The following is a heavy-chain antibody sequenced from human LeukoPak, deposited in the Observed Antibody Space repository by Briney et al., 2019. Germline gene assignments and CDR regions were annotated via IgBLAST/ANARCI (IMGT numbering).Heavy chain of an antibody. CDR2: IIPIFGTA. V-gene: IGHV1-69*13. CDR3: ARALQLRYFDWLPTDYGMDV. Sequence: SVKVSCKASGGTFSSYAISWVRQAPGRGLEWMGGIIPIFGTANYAQKFQGRVTITADESTSTAYMELRSLRSDDTAVYYCARALQLRYFDWLPTDYGMDVWGQGTTVTVSS. J-gene: IGHJ6*02. D-gene: IGHD3-9*01. CDR1: GGTFSSYA.